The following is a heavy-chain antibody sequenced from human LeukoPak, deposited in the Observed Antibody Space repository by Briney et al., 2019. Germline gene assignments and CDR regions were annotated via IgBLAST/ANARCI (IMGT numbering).Heavy chain of an antibody. CDR1: GYTFTSDD. D-gene: IGHD3-22*01. CDR3: ARGAFYYYDSSGYTYYFDY. CDR2: MNPNSGNT. V-gene: IGHV1-8*03. J-gene: IGHJ4*02. Sequence: GASVKVSCEASGYTFTSDDINWVQQATGQGLEWMGWMNPNSGNTGYAQKFQGRVTITRNTSISTAYMELSSLRSEDTAVYYCARGAFYYYDSSGYTYYFDYWGQGTLVTVSS.